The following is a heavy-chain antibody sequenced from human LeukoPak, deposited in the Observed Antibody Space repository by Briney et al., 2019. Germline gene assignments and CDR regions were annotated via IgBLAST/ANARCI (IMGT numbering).Heavy chain of an antibody. V-gene: IGHV3-11*04. J-gene: IGHJ4*02. Sequence: GGSLRLSCAASGFTFSDYYMSWIRQAPGKGLEWVSYISSSGSTIYYADSVKGRFTISRDNAKNSLYLQMNSLRAEDTAVYYCARDAGYRSSTSCYTEFGGQGTLVTVSS. CDR2: ISSSGSTI. D-gene: IGHD2-2*02. CDR3: ARDAGYRSSTSCYTEF. CDR1: GFTFSDYY.